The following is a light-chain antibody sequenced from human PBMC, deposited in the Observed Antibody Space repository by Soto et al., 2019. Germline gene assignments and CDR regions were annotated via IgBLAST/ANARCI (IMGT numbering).Light chain of an antibody. Sequence: DTDMTQSPSALSASVGDRVTITCRASDGGSDWLAWYQQKPGQPPELIISGASTLESRVPSRFSGSGSGTQFTLTMSSMLPEDFATYDCQEYKSYFPTVGPGNTVEVK. V-gene: IGKV1-5*01. CDR2: GAS. CDR1: DGGSDW. CDR3: QEYKSYFPT. J-gene: IGKJ1*01.